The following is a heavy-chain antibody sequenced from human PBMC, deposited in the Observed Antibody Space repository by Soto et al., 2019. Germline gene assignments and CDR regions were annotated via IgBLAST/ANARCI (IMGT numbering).Heavy chain of an antibody. J-gene: IGHJ6*02. CDR1: GGSFSGYY. CDR3: ARSRLRANCSSTSCSRPYYYYYGMDV. V-gene: IGHV4-34*01. Sequence: SETLSLTCAVYGGSFSGYYWSWIRQPPGKGLEWIGEINHSGSTNYNPSLKSRVTISVDTSKNQFSLKLSSVTAADTAVYYCARSRLRANCSSTSCSRPYYYYYGMDVWRQRTTVSVSS. CDR2: INHSGST. D-gene: IGHD2-2*01.